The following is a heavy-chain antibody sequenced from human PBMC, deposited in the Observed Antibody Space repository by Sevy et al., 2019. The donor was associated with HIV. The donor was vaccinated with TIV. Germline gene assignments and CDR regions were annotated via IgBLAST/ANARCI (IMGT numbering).Heavy chain of an antibody. D-gene: IGHD2-15*01. CDR3: ARAYCSGGSCYSLAY. Sequence: ASVKVSCKASGYTFTNYRIYWVRQAPGQGLEWMGWISPCNGDTNYVQKLQGRVTMITDTSTSTAYMELRSLRSDDTAVYYCARAYCSGGSCYSLAYWGQGTLVTVSS. J-gene: IGHJ4*02. CDR2: ISPCNGDT. V-gene: IGHV1-18*01. CDR1: GYTFTNYR.